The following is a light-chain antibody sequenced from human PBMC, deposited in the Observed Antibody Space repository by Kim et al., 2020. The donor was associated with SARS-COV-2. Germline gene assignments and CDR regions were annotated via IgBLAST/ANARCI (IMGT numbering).Light chain of an antibody. V-gene: IGLV2-8*01. CDR1: NSDIGGYKY. CDR3: SSFAGRNTFGV. J-gene: IGLJ3*02. CDR2: EVN. Sequence: QSVTITCTGTNSDIGGYKYFSWYQQHPGKAPRLMIFEVNKRPSGVPDRFSGSKSGNTASLTVSGLQAEDEADYYCSSFAGRNTFGVFGGGTQLTVL.